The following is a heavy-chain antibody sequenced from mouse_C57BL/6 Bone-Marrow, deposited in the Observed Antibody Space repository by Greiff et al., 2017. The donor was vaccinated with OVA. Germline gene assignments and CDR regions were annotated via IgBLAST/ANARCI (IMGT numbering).Heavy chain of an antibody. J-gene: IGHJ3*01. V-gene: IGHV2-6*01. D-gene: IGHD1-1*01. CDR1: GFSLTSYG. Sequence: VKLVESGPGLVAPSQSLSITCTVSGFSLTSYGVDWVRQSPGKGLEWLGVIWGVGSTNYNSALKSRLSISKDNSKSQVFLKMNSLQTDDTAMYYCASGITTVVPFAYWGQGTLVTVSA. CDR2: IWGVGST. CDR3: ASGITTVVPFAY.